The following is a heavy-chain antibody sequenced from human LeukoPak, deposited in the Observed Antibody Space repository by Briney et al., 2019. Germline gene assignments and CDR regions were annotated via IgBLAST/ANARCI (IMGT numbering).Heavy chain of an antibody. J-gene: IGHJ4*02. CDR2: ISAYNGNT. Sequence: ASVKVSCKASGYTFTSYGISWVRQAPGQGLEWMGWISAYNGNTNYAQKLQGRVTMTTDTSTSTAYMEPRSLRSDDTAVYYCARDESITIFGVVIGQYYFDYWGQGTLVTVSS. CDR3: ARDESITIFGVVIGQYYFDY. D-gene: IGHD3-3*01. CDR1: GYTFTSYG. V-gene: IGHV1-18*01.